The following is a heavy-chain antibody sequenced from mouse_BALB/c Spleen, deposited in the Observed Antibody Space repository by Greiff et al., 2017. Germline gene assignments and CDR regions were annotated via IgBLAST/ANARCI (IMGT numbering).Heavy chain of an antibody. CDR2: ISSGSSTI. CDR1: GFTFSSFG. V-gene: IGHV5-17*02. D-gene: IGHD2-1*01. Sequence: EVHLVESGGGLVQPGGSRKLSCAASGFTFSSFGMHWVRQAPEKGLEWVAYISSGSSTIYYAETVKGRFTISRDNPKNTLFLQMTSLRSEDTAVNYCARYGNSGAMDYWGQGTSVTVSS. J-gene: IGHJ4*01. CDR3: ARYGNSGAMDY.